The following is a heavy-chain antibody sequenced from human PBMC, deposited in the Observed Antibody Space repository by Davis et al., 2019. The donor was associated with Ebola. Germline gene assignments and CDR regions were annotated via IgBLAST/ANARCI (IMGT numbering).Heavy chain of an antibody. J-gene: IGHJ4*02. CDR2: INPSGGST. V-gene: IGHV1-46*01. CDR3: ARDPGYSSTWYAGGYFDC. D-gene: IGHD6-13*01. CDR1: GYTFTSHY. Sequence: ASVKVSCKASGYTFTSHYIHWVRQAPGQGLEWMGIINPSGGSTTYAQKFQGRVTMTRDTSTSTVYMDLSSLRSEDTAAYYCARDPGYSSTWYAGGYFDCWGQGTLVSVSS.